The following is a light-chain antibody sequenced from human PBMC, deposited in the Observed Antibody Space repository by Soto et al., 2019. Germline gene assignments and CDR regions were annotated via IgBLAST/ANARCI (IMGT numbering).Light chain of an antibody. J-gene: IGLJ2*01. Sequence: QAVVTQEPSLTVSPGGTVTLTCASSTGAVTSGFYPSWFQQKPGQAPRSLIYSTGNKHSWTPARFSGSLLGGKAARTLSGAQPEDETEYYCLLYYGGAQVFGGGTKLTVL. CDR2: STG. CDR3: LLYYGGAQV. CDR1: TGAVTSGFY. V-gene: IGLV7-43*01.